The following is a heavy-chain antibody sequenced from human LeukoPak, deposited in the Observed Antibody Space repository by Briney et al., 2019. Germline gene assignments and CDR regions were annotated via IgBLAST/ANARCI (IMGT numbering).Heavy chain of an antibody. Sequence: GGSLTLTCAVSGGTFSDADKYWGRQAPGKGLEWVGRTKSKTDGGTTDYAAPVKRRFTISRDESKKPRYQQRNSLKTEYTAVFYYTTEPSRKGVTEGVYWGQGTLVTVSS. J-gene: IGHJ4*02. CDR1: GGTFSDAD. CDR2: TKSKTDGGTT. CDR3: TTEPSRKGVTEGVY. D-gene: IGHD3-10*01. V-gene: IGHV3-15*07.